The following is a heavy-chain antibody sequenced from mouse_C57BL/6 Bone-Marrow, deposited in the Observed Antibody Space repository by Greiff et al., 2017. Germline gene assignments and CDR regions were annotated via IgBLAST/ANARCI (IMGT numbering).Heavy chain of an antibody. J-gene: IGHJ3*01. CDR2: ILPGSGST. D-gene: IGHD1-1*01. Sequence: QVQLQQSGAELMKPGASVKLSCKATGYTFTGYWIEWVKQRPGHGLEWIGEILPGSGSTNYNEKFKGKATFTADTSSNTAYMQLSSLTTEDSAIXYCAREGYYYGSSLFAYWGQGTLVTVSA. CDR1: GYTFTGYW. CDR3: AREGYYYGSSLFAY. V-gene: IGHV1-9*01.